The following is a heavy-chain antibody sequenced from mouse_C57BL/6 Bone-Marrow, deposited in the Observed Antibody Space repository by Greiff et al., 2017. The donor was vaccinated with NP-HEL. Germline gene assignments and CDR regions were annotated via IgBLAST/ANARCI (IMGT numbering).Heavy chain of an antibody. CDR1: GFTIKNSY. Sequence: VQLQQPVAELVRPGASVKLSCTASGFTIKNSYMHWVKQRPEQGLEWIGRIDPANGNTNYTPKFQGKATLTADTSSNTAYLQLSSLTSEDTAIYYCAGPLALWYFDVWGTGTTVTVSS. V-gene: IGHV14-3*01. CDR2: IDPANGNT. CDR3: AGPLALWYFDV. J-gene: IGHJ1*03.